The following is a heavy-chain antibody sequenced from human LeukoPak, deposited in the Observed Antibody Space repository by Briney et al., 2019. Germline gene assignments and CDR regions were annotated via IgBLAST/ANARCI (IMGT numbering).Heavy chain of an antibody. CDR2: IHYNGNT. Sequence: SETLSLTCTVSGSMYNYYWSWIRQPPGKGLEWIGYIHYNGNTNYNPSLKSRVTISVDRSKNQFSLKLSSVTAADTAVYYCARVYSSGSRAFQHWGQGTLVTVSS. J-gene: IGHJ1*01. CDR1: GSMYNYY. D-gene: IGHD6-19*01. V-gene: IGHV4-59*12. CDR3: ARVYSSGSRAFQH.